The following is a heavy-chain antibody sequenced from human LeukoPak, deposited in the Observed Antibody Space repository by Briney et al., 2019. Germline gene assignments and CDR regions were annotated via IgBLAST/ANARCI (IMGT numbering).Heavy chain of an antibody. CDR1: GFTFSSYA. D-gene: IGHD3-22*01. CDR2: ISGSGGST. Sequence: PGGSLRLSCAASGFTFSSYAMSWVRQAPGKGLEWASAISGSGGSTYYADSVEGRFTISRDNSKNTLYLQMNSLRAEDTAVYYCAKLGTIVVAKTHSYFDYWGQGTLVTVSS. V-gene: IGHV3-23*01. CDR3: AKLGTIVVAKTHSYFDY. J-gene: IGHJ4*02.